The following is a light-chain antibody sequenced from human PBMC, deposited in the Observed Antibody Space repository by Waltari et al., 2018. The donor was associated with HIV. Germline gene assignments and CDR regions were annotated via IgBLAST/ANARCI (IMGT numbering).Light chain of an antibody. CDR3: ASYTVNSTGV. V-gene: IGLV2-14*03. CDR2: DVN. J-gene: IGLJ1*01. CDR1: ASDLGRYTY. Sequence: QSALSQPASVSASPGPSVAIPCSGSASDLGRYTYVSWYQQHPDRAPTLILFDVNNRPSGISDRFSGSKSGTTASLTISTVRTDDEADYYCASYTVNSTGVFGTGTKLSVL.